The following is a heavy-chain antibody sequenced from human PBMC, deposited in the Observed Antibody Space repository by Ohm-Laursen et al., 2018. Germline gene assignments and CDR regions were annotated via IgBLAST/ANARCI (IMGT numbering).Heavy chain of an antibody. D-gene: IGHD3-16*01. V-gene: IGHV6-1*01. J-gene: IGHJ3*01. CDR3: ARDLYDVDAFDV. CDR2: TYYRSKWYN. CDR1: GDSVSSNSAA. Sequence: SDTLSLTCVISGDSVSSNSAAWSWIRQPPSRGLQWLGRTYYRSKWYNDYAVSVKGRITINPDTSNNQFSLQLNSVTPEDTAVYYCARDLYDVDAFDVWGQGTMVTVSS.